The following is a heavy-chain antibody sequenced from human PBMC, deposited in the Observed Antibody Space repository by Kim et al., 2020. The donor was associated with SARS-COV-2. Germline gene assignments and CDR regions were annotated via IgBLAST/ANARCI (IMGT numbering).Heavy chain of an antibody. J-gene: IGHJ6*03. V-gene: IGHV6-1*01. Sequence: SQTLSLSCAISGDSVSSNRAAWNWIRQSPSRGLEWLGRTYYRFRWYNDYAVSVKSRITINPDTSQNQFSLQLNAVTPEDTAVYYCARAEGTYYHYYYMDVWGEGTTVTVSS. CDR3: ARAEGTYYHYYYMDV. CDR2: TYYRFRWYN. D-gene: IGHD1-1*01. CDR1: GDSVSSNRAA.